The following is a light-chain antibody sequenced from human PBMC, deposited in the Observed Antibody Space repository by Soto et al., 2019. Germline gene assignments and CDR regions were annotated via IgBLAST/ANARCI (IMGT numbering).Light chain of an antibody. CDR1: QSITDY. CDR3: QQTYITPFT. Sequence: DIQMTQSPSSLSASVGDRVTITCRASQSITDYLNWYQQNPGKAPKLLIYAASSLQSGVPSRFSASGSGTDFTRTISRLQPEDFATYFCQQTYITPFTFGQGTRLEIK. CDR2: AAS. V-gene: IGKV1-39*01. J-gene: IGKJ5*01.